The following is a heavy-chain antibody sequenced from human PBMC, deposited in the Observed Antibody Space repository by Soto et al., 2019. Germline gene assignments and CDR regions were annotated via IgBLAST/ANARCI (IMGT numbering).Heavy chain of an antibody. CDR3: ARESEDLTSNFDY. J-gene: IGHJ4*02. CDR2: ISSTTNYI. V-gene: IGHV3-21*01. Sequence: GSLRLSCAASGFTFTRYSMNWVRQAPGKGLEWVSSISSTTNYIYYADSMKGRFTVSRDNAKNSVYLEMNSLSAEDTALYYCARESEDLTSNFDYWGQGTLVTVSS. CDR1: GFTFTRYS.